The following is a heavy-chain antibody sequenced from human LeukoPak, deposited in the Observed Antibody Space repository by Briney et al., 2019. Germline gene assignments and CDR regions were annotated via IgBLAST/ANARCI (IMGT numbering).Heavy chain of an antibody. V-gene: IGHV3-21*01. D-gene: IGHD5-24*01. CDR3: ARLEMGTTDY. Sequence: GRSLRLSCAASGFTFSSYSMNWVRQAPGKGLEWVSSISSSSSDIYYVDSVKGRFTISRDNAKNSLYLQMNSLRAEDTAVYYCARLEMGTTDYWGQGTLVTVSS. CDR2: ISSSSSDI. J-gene: IGHJ4*02. CDR1: GFTFSSYS.